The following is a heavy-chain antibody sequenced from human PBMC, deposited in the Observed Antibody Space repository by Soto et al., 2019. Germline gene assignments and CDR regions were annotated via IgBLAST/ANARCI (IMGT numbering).Heavy chain of an antibody. Sequence: QPGGSLRLSCAASGFTFSSYAMSWVRQAPGKGLEWVSAISGSGGSTYYADSVKGRFTISRDNSKNTLYLQMNSLRAEDTAVYYCAKGRYYDILTGYHEYFQHWGQGTLVTVSS. J-gene: IGHJ1*01. CDR1: GFTFSSYA. D-gene: IGHD3-9*01. CDR2: ISGSGGST. CDR3: AKGRYYDILTGYHEYFQH. V-gene: IGHV3-23*01.